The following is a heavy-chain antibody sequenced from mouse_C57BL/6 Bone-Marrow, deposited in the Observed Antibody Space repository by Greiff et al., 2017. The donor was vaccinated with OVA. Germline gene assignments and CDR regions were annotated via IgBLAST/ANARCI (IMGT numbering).Heavy chain of an antibody. CDR1: GYTFTSYW. D-gene: IGHD1-1*01. CDR3: ARRTVVAHYYAMDY. Sequence: VQLQQPGAELVMPGASVKLSCKASGYTFTSYWMHWVKQRPGQGLEWIGEIDPSGSYTNYNQKFKGKSTLTVDKSSSTAYMQLSILTSEDSAVYYGARRTVVAHYYAMDYWGQGTSVTVSS. V-gene: IGHV1-69*01. J-gene: IGHJ4*01. CDR2: IDPSGSYT.